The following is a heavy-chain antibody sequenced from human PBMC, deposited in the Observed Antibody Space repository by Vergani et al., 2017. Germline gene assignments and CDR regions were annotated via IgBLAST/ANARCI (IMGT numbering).Heavy chain of an antibody. D-gene: IGHD2-15*01. V-gene: IGHV4-61*02. CDR2: IHTSGST. Sequence: QVQLQESGPGLVKPSQTLSLTCTVSGGSINSLNYYWSWIRQPAGKGLEWIGRIHTSGSTNYNPSLKSRVTMSEDTSKNQFCLNLTSVTAADTAVYFCAGGSCLGGSCYKPLFDYWGQGILVTVSS. J-gene: IGHJ4*02. CDR1: GGSINSLNYY. CDR3: AGGSCLGGSCYKPLFDY.